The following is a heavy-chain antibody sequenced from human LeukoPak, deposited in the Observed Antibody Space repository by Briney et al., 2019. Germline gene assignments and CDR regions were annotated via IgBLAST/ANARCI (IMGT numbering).Heavy chain of an antibody. V-gene: IGHV3-74*01. J-gene: IGHJ4*02. CDR2: ISSDGGST. CDR3: ARDDSNGIDY. Sequence: GGPLRLSVAAPELTLSYYWMFWFRQGPGKGLVSVSRISSDGGSTTYADSVKGRFTISRDNAKNTLYLQMHSLRVEDTGIYYCARDDSNGIDYWGQGTLVTVSS. CDR1: ELTLSYYW. D-gene: IGHD6-19*01.